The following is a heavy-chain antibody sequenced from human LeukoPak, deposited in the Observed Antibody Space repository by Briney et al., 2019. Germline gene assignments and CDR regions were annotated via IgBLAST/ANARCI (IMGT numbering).Heavy chain of an antibody. V-gene: IGHV3-23*01. D-gene: IGHD2-15*01. CDR3: AKDGFRGDCIGGSCYPFDP. CDR1: GFTFSSYA. CDR2: ISDNGGNT. J-gene: IGHJ5*02. Sequence: GGSLRLSCAASGFTFSSYAMSWVRQAPGKELEWVSTISDNGGNTYYADSVKGRFTISRDNSKNTLYLQMNSLRAEDTALHYCAKDGFRGDCIGGSCYPFDPWGQGTLVTVSS.